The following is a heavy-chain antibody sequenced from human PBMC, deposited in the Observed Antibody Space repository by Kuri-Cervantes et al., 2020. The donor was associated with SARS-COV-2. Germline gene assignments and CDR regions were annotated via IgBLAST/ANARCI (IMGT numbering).Heavy chain of an antibody. CDR3: ARDLSSSVASFYDY. CDR1: GYTFTSYD. J-gene: IGHJ4*02. V-gene: IGHV1-2*02. CDR2: INPNSGGT. Sequence: GGSLRLSCKASGYTFTSYDINWVRQATGQGLEWMGWINPNSGGTNYAQKFQGRVTMTRDTSISTAYMELSRLRSDDTAVYYCARDLSSSVASFYDYWGQGTLVTVSS. D-gene: IGHD6-6*01.